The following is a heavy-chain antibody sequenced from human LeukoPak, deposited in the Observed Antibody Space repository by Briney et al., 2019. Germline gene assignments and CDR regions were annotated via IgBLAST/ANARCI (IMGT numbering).Heavy chain of an antibody. Sequence: SETLSLTCAVYGGSFSGYYWSWIRQPQGKGLEWIGEINHSGSTYYNPSLKSRVTISVDRSKNQFSLKLSSVTAADTAVYYCARARGDYGWFDPWGQGTLVTVSS. V-gene: IGHV4-34*01. D-gene: IGHD4-17*01. CDR2: INHSGST. J-gene: IGHJ5*02. CDR1: GGSFSGYY. CDR3: ARARGDYGWFDP.